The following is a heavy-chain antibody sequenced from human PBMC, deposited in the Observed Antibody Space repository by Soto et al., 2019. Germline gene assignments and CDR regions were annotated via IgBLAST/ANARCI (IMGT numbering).Heavy chain of an antibody. CDR1: VFTFSGDA. Sequence: VRLSCAASVFTFSGDAMNWVRQAPGKGLEWVSSISITSTYIYYADSVKGRFTISRDNANNSLHLQMHSLRAEDTAVYYCVRDYVMDVWGQGTTVTVSS. CDR3: VRDYVMDV. V-gene: IGHV3-21*01. J-gene: IGHJ6*02. CDR2: ISITSTYI. D-gene: IGHD3-10*02.